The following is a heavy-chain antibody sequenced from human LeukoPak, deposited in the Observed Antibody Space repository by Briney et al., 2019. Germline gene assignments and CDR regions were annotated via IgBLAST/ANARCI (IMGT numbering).Heavy chain of an antibody. CDR2: INPNSGGT. J-gene: IGHJ4*02. D-gene: IGHD3-10*01. Sequence: ASVKVSCKASGYTFTGYYMHWVRQAPGQGLEWMGWINPNSGGTNYAQKFQGRVTMTRDTPISTAYMELSRLRSDDTAVYYCARDIGAMVRGVYYFDYWGQGALVTVSS. V-gene: IGHV1-2*02. CDR3: ARDIGAMVRGVYYFDY. CDR1: GYTFTGYY.